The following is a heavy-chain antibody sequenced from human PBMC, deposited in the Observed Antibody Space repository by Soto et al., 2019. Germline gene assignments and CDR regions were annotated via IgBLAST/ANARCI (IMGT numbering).Heavy chain of an antibody. CDR2: ISANGQGI. V-gene: IGHV3-23*01. CDR3: AKDRNYPRDQFHY. J-gene: IGHJ4*02. Sequence: EGSLILSCAASGFTFSTYALSWVRQAPGKGLEWVSAISANGQGIYYADSVRGRFTISRDNSKNTIFLHMDSLRAEDTAVYYCAKDRNYPRDQFHYWGQGTLVTVSS. CDR1: GFTFSTYA. D-gene: IGHD1-7*01.